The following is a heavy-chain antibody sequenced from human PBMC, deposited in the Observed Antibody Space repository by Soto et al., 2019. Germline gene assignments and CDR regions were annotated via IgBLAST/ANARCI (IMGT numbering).Heavy chain of an antibody. CDR2: IYDNGRT. CDR1: GGSISGYH. D-gene: IGHD3-3*01. CDR3: AREGIFRAPMDV. V-gene: IGHV4-59*01. Sequence: ETLSLTCTVSGGSISGYHWSWIRQTPGTGPQWIGNIYDNGRTNYNPSLNSRITLSVDRPKDQFSLQLRSVTAADTATYYCAREGIFRAPMDVSGPGTTVTVSS. J-gene: IGHJ6*02.